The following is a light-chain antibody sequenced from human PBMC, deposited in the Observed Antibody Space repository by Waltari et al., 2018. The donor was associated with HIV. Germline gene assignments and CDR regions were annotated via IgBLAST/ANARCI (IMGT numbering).Light chain of an antibody. CDR2: LNNDGSH. CDR3: QTWGSGIQV. Sequence: QLVLTQSPSASASLGASVKLTCTLSSGHSSSAIAWHQQQPEKGPRYLMKLNNDGSHTKGDGIPNHFSGSSSGAERYLTISSLQSEDEADYYCQTWGSGIQVFGSGTKVTVL. CDR1: SGHSSSA. J-gene: IGLJ1*01. V-gene: IGLV4-69*01.